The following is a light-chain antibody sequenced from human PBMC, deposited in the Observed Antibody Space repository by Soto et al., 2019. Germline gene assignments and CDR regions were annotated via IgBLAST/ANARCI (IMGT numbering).Light chain of an antibody. CDR3: QQYNNWPLYT. V-gene: IGKV3D-15*01. CDR2: GAS. J-gene: IGKJ2*01. Sequence: EIVMTQSPVTLSVSPGERATLSCRASQSVSSNLAWYQQKPGQAPRLLIYGASTRATGIPARFSGSGSGTEFTLTISSLQSEDFAVYYCQQYNNWPLYTFGQGTKLELK. CDR1: QSVSSN.